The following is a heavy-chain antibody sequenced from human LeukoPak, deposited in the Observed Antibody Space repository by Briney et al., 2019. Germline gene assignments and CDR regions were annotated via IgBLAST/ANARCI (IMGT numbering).Heavy chain of an antibody. CDR1: GFTFSNYA. V-gene: IGHV3-30*04. CDR2: ISYDGSNE. D-gene: IGHD2/OR15-2a*01. CDR3: ARADCSSSTCYLRSSWFDP. Sequence: PGGSLRLSCAASGFTFSNYAMHWVRQAPGKGLEWVAVISYDGSNEYYADSVKGRFTISRDNAKNSLYLQMNSLSAEDTAVYYCARADCSSSTCYLRSSWFDPWGQGTLVTVSS. J-gene: IGHJ5*02.